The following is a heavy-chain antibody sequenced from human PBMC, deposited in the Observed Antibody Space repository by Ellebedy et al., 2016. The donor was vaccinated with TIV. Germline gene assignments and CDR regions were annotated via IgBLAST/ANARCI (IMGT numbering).Heavy chain of an antibody. CDR3: ARDGGVGEDWFDP. D-gene: IGHD3-10*01. Sequence: ASVKVSCKASGYTFTNYYMHWVRQAPGQGPEWMGWINVNSGGTYYAQRFQGRVAMTRDTSINTAYMELSRLRSDDTAVYYCARDGGVGEDWFDPWGQGTQVTVSS. V-gene: IGHV1-2*02. CDR1: GYTFTNYY. J-gene: IGHJ5*02. CDR2: INVNSGGT.